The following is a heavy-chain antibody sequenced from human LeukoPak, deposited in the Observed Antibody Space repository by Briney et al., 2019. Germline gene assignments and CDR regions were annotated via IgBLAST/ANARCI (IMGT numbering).Heavy chain of an antibody. CDR1: GYTFTSYD. Sequence: ASVKVSCKASGYTFTSYDINWVRQATGQGLEWMGWMNPNSGNTGYAQKFQGRVTMIRNTSISTAYMELSSLRSEDTAVYYCARPIAVAGTHYGMDVWGQGTTVTVSS. CDR3: ARPIAVAGTHYGMDV. D-gene: IGHD6-19*01. J-gene: IGHJ6*02. V-gene: IGHV1-8*01. CDR2: MNPNSGNT.